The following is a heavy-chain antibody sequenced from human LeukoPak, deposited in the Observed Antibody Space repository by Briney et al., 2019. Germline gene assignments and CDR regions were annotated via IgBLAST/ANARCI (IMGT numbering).Heavy chain of an antibody. CDR3: ARRAGFLGSNWFDP. Sequence: NHGESLKISCKGSGYSFTSYWIGWVRQMPGKGLEWMGIIYPGDSDTRYSPSFQGQVTISADKSISTAYLQWSSLKASDTATYYCARRAGFLGSNWFDPWGQGTLVTVSS. D-gene: IGHD3-3*01. J-gene: IGHJ5*02. CDR1: GYSFTSYW. CDR2: IYPGDSDT. V-gene: IGHV5-51*01.